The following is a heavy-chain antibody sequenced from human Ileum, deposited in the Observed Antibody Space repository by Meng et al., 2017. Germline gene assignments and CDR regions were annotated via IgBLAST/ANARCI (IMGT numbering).Heavy chain of an antibody. D-gene: IGHD6-19*01. J-gene: IGHJ4*02. V-gene: IGHV6-1*01. CDR1: GDRVSRPSAA. CDR3: ARENSGWFF. CDR2: THYRSKWYY. Sequence: SAPGPLKPSHILLLPCSLSGDRVSRPSAAWNWLRQTPPRALEWLGRTHYRSKWYYEYAVPVKSRIIVNPDTSKNQFSLQLNSVPPEDTAVYFCARENSGWFFWGQGALVTVSS.